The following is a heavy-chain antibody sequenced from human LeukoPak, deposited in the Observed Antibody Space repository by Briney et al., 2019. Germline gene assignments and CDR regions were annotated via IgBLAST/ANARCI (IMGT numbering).Heavy chain of an antibody. CDR3: AKAFYKFAQGAFVI. J-gene: IGHJ3*02. CDR1: GFTFDDYA. CDR2: ISWNSGSI. Sequence: PGGSLRLSCAASGFTFDDYAMHWVRQAPGKGLEWVSGISWNSGSIGYADSVKGRFTISRDNAKNSLYLQMNSLRAEDTALYYCAKAFYKFAQGAFVIWAQGTMVTVS. V-gene: IGHV3-9*01. D-gene: IGHD3-10*01.